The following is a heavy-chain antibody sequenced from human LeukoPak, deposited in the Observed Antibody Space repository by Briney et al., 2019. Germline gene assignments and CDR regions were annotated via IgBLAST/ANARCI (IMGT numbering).Heavy chain of an antibody. CDR3: ASPNPYSSWTLFDY. J-gene: IGHJ4*02. Sequence: SETLSLTCTVSGDSISSYYWSWIRQPPGKGLEWIGYIYYSGSTNYNPSLKSRVTISVDTSKNQFSLKLSSVTAADTAVYYCASPNPYSSWTLFDYWGQGTLVTVSS. CDR2: IYYSGST. CDR1: GDSISSYY. V-gene: IGHV4-59*08. D-gene: IGHD6-13*01.